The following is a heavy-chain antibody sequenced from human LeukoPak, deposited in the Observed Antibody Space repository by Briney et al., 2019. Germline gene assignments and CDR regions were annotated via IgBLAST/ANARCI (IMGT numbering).Heavy chain of an antibody. V-gene: IGHV4-39*01. J-gene: IGHJ4*02. Sequence: KPSETLSLTCTVSGGSIGSSSYYWGWIRQPPGKGLEWIGSIYYSGSTYYNPSLKSRVTISVDTSKNQFSLKLSSVTAADTAVYYCARLAVDTEYFDYWGQGTLVTVSS. D-gene: IGHD5-18*01. CDR3: ARLAVDTEYFDY. CDR2: IYYSGST. CDR1: GGSIGSSSYY.